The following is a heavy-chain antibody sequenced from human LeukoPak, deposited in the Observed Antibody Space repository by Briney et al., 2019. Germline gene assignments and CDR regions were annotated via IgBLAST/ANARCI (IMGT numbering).Heavy chain of an antibody. D-gene: IGHD4-17*01. V-gene: IGHV3-53*01. Sequence: GGSLRLSCTVSGFTVSSNSMSWVRQAPGKGLEWVSFIYSDNTHYSDSVKGRFTISRDNSKNTLYLQMNSLRVDDTAIYYCARDPWAGDYGYGSFDYWGQGTLVIVSS. CDR2: IYSDNT. CDR1: GFTVSSNS. J-gene: IGHJ4*02. CDR3: ARDPWAGDYGYGSFDY.